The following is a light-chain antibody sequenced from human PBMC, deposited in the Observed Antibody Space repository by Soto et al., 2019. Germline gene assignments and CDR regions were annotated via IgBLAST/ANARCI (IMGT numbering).Light chain of an antibody. J-gene: IGLJ2*01. CDR1: SSDVGGYKY. CDR2: EVS. Sequence: QSALTQPASVSGSLGQSITISCTGTSSDVGGYKYVSWYQQHPGKAPKLMIYEVSNRPSGVSNSFSGSKSGDTASLTISGLQAEDEADYYCSSYTSSDTLVFGGGTKLTVL. CDR3: SSYTSSDTLV. V-gene: IGLV2-14*01.